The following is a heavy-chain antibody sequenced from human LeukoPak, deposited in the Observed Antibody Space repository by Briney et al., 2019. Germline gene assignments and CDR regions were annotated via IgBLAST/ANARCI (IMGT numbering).Heavy chain of an antibody. J-gene: IGHJ4*02. V-gene: IGHV5-51*01. D-gene: IGHD3-3*01. CDR2: IYPGDSDT. CDR3: ARHPEGVVITTYFGY. CDR1: GYSFTSYW. Sequence: GESLKISCKGSGYSFTSYWIGWVRQMPGKGLEWMGIIYPGDSDTRYSPSFQGQVTISADKSISTAYLQWSSLKASDTAMYYCARHPEGVVITTYFGYWGQGTLVTVSS.